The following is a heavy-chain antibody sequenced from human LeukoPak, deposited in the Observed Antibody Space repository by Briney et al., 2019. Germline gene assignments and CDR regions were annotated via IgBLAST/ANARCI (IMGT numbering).Heavy chain of an antibody. J-gene: IGHJ4*02. V-gene: IGHV2-5*01. CDR1: GFSLSTSGVG. D-gene: IGHD3-9*01. CDR2: IYWNDDK. Sequence: SGPTLVKPTQTLTLTCTFSGFSLSTSGVGVGWIRQPPGKALEWLALIYWNDDKRYSPSLKSRLTITKDTSRNQVVLTMTNMDPVDTATYYCAHSLYYDILTGYYNLDYWGQGTLVTVSS. CDR3: AHSLYYDILTGYYNLDY.